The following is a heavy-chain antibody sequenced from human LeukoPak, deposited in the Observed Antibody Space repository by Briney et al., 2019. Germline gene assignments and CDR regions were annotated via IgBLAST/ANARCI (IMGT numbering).Heavy chain of an antibody. D-gene: IGHD3-22*01. CDR3: ANLSYYYDSSGYGQS. CDR2: IYYSGST. CDR1: GGSISSSSYY. J-gene: IGHJ4*02. V-gene: IGHV4-39*01. Sequence: SETLSLTCTVSGGSISSSSYYWGWIRQPPGKGLEWIGSIYYSGSTYYNPSLKSRVTISVDTSKNQFSLKLSSVTAADTAVYYCANLSYYYDSSGYGQSWGRGTLVTVSS.